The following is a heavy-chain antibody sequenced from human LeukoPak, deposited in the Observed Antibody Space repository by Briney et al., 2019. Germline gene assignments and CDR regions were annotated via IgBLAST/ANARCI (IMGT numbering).Heavy chain of an antibody. J-gene: IGHJ6*02. CDR1: GGSISSGGYS. CDR2: IYHSGST. V-gene: IGHV4-30-2*01. Sequence: SETLSLTCAVSGGSISSGGYSLSWIRQPPGKGLEWIGYIYHSGSTYYNPSLKSRVTISVDRSKNQFSLKLSSVTAADTPVYYCARVGSIAARRPLYGMDVWGQGTTVTVSS. CDR3: ARVGSIAARRPLYGMDV. D-gene: IGHD6-6*01.